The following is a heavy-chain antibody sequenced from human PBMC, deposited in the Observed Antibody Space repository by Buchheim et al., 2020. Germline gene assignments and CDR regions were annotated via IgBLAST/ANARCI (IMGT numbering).Heavy chain of an antibody. D-gene: IGHD2-15*01. CDR3: AGRPGYCSGGSCFGPPSYYFDY. CDR1: GGTFSSYA. V-gene: IGHV1-69*01. CDR2: IIPIFGTA. J-gene: IGHJ4*02. Sequence: QVQLVQSGAEVKKPGSSVKVSCKASGGTFSSYAISWVRQAPGQGLEWMGGIIPIFGTANYAQKFQGRVTITADESTRTAYMELSSLRSEDTAVYYCAGRPGYCSGGSCFGPPSYYFDYWGQGTL.